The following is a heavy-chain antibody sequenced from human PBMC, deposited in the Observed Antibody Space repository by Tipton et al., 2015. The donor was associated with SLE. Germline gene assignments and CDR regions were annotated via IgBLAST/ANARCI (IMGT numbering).Heavy chain of an antibody. CDR3: ARGRELPAAPYGLDV. Sequence: SLRLSCAASGFIVNFNYMSWVRQAPGKGLECVSVIYTGGSTYYADSVKGRFTISRDNSKNTLYLQMNSLRGEDTAIYYCARGRELPAAPYGLDVWGQGTTVTVSS. J-gene: IGHJ6*02. D-gene: IGHD2-2*01. V-gene: IGHV3-53*01. CDR1: GFIVNFNY. CDR2: IYTGGST.